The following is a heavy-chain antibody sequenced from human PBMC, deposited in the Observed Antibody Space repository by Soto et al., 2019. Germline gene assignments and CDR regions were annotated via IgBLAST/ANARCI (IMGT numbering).Heavy chain of an antibody. J-gene: IGHJ5*02. V-gene: IGHV3-23*01. CDR3: AKHSEYQLLSWLDP. Sequence: EVQLLESGGGLVQPGGSLRLSCAASGFSFSTYAMSWVRQAPGKGLEWVSGISAGGGNTYYADSVRGRFTISRDNSKNTVDLQKSSLRAGDTALYYCAKHSEYQLLSWLDPWGLGTLVTVSS. D-gene: IGHD2-2*01. CDR2: ISAGGGNT. CDR1: GFSFSTYA.